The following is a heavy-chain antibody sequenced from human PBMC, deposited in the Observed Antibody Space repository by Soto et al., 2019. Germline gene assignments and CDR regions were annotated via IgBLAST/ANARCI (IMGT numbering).Heavy chain of an antibody. J-gene: IGHJ6*02. Sequence: EVQLVQSGAEVKKPGESLKISCKGSGYTFTNYWIGWVRQMPGKGLEWMGIIYPGDSDTIYSPSFQGQVTSSADTSIRTAYLPWISLQASAPAMYSSARQGSHTGKFSFSSLDVCGQGTTVTVSS. CDR1: GYTFTNYW. CDR2: IYPGDSDT. D-gene: IGHD3-10*01. CDR3: ARQGSHTGKFSFSSLDV. V-gene: IGHV5-51*01.